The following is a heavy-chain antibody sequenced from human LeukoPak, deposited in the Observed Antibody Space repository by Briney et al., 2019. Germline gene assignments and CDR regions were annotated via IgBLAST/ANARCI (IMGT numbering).Heavy chain of an antibody. CDR2: INPNSGGT. CDR3: ATTYYDYVWGSYRYRYYYMDV. CDR1: GYTLTELS. J-gene: IGHJ6*03. D-gene: IGHD3-16*02. V-gene: IGHV1-2*02. Sequence: ASVKVSCKVSGYTLTELSMHWVRQAPGQGLEWMGWINPNSGGTNYAQKFQGRVTMTRDTSISTAYMELSRLRSDDTAVYYCATTYYDYVWGSYRYRYYYMDVWGKGTTVTVSS.